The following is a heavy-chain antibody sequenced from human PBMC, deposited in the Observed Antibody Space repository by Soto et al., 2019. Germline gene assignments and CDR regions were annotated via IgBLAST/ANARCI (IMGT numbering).Heavy chain of an antibody. Sequence: GASVKVSCKASGYTFTSYDINWVRQATGQGLEWMGWMNPNSGNTGYAQKFQGRVTMTRNTSISTAYMELSSLRSEDTAVYYCARVGSIAARPFYYFDYWGQGTLVTVSS. J-gene: IGHJ4*02. CDR1: GYTFTSYD. V-gene: IGHV1-8*01. CDR2: MNPNSGNT. CDR3: ARVGSIAARPFYYFDY. D-gene: IGHD6-6*01.